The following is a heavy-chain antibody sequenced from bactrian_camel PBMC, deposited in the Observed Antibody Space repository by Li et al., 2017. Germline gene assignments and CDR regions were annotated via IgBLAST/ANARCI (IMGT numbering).Heavy chain of an antibody. D-gene: IGHD6*01. V-gene: IGHV3S28*01. J-gene: IGHJ6*01. Sequence: SGGGSVQAGGSLRLSCTASGYTYSRYCMGWFRQAPGKEREGVAAIRTTGGVATYYSESARGRFTISRDNAKTTLYLQMNNLKPEDTGMYYCAASSYPDYCTVAAVHGADFADWGQGTQVTVS. CDR2: IRTTGGVAT. CDR1: GYTYSRYC. CDR3: AASSYPDYCTVAAVHGADFAD.